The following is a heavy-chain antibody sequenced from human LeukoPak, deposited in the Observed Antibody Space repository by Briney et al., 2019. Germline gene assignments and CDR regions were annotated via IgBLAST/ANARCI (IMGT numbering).Heavy chain of an antibody. CDR1: GFTFSTFA. J-gene: IGHJ4*02. V-gene: IGHV3-21*01. CDR3: ARAQYYLDS. Sequence: GGSLRLSCAASGFTFSTFAMHWVRQAPGKGLEWVSSLSSSGSAVFYADSVKGRFTISRDNAKNSLYLQMNSLRAEDTAVYYCARAQYYLDSWGQGTLVTVSS. CDR2: LSSSGSAV.